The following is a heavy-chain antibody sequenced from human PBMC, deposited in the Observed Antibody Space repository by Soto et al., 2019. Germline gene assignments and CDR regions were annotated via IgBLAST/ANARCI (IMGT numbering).Heavy chain of an antibody. CDR2: IKSKTDGGTT. CDR3: TTEGAKVQLERQSSDIRYYFDY. D-gene: IGHD1-1*01. J-gene: IGHJ4*02. Sequence: GGSLRLSCAASGFTFSNAWMSWVRQAPGKGLEWVGRIKSKTDGGTTDYAAPVKGRFTISRDDSKNTLYLQMNSLKTEDTAVYYCTTEGAKVQLERQSSDIRYYFDYWGQGTLVTVSS. CDR1: GFTFSNAW. V-gene: IGHV3-15*01.